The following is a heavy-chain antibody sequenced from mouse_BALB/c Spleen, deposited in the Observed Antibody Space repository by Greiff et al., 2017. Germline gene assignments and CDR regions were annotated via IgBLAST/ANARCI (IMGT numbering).Heavy chain of an antibody. Sequence: DVKLVESGPGLVKPSQSLSLTCSVTGYSITSGYYWNWIRQFPGNKLEWMGYISYDGSNNYNPSLKNRISITRDTSKNQFFLKLNSVTTEDTATYYCARGDYYAMDYWGQGTSVTVSS. CDR1: GYSITSGYY. J-gene: IGHJ4*01. V-gene: IGHV3-6*02. CDR2: ISYDGSN. CDR3: ARGDYYAMDY.